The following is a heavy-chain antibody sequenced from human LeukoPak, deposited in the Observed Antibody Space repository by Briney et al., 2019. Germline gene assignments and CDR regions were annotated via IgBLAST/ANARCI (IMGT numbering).Heavy chain of an antibody. Sequence: ASVKVSCTASGYTFTSYGISWVRQAPGQGLEWMGWISAYNGNTNYAQKLQGRVTMTTDTSTSTAYMELRSLRSDDTAVYYCARSEAYYDFWSGYYLFDYWGQGTLVTVSS. CDR1: GYTFTSYG. CDR3: ARSEAYYDFWSGYYLFDY. J-gene: IGHJ4*02. V-gene: IGHV1-18*01. D-gene: IGHD3-3*01. CDR2: ISAYNGNT.